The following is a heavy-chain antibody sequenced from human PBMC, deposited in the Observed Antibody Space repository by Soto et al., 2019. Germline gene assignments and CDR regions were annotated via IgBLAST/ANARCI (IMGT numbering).Heavy chain of an antibody. D-gene: IGHD3-22*01. Sequence: QLQLQESGSGLVKPSQTLSLTCAVSGGSISSGGYSWSWIRQPPGKGLEWIGYIYHSGSTCYNPSLKSRVTISVDRSKNQFSLKLSSVTAADTAVYYCARDVTYYYDSSPGAFDIWGQGTMVTVSS. CDR3: ARDVTYYYDSSPGAFDI. J-gene: IGHJ3*02. V-gene: IGHV4-30-2*01. CDR2: IYHSGST. CDR1: GGSISSGGYS.